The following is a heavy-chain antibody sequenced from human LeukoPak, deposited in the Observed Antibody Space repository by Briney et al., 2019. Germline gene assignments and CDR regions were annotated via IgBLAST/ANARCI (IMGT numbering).Heavy chain of an antibody. CDR2: INTDGTVT. V-gene: IGHV3-74*01. D-gene: IGHD5-12*01. J-gene: IGHJ1*01. CDR3: ATKQSVAPPPRS. CDR1: GFTFSKDW. Sequence: PGGSLRLSCAASGFTFSKDWMLWVRQAPGKGLESVSRINTDGTVTTYADSVKGRFTVSRDNADNTMFLQMNSVRDEDTAVYYCATKQSVAPPPRSRGQGTPVTVSS.